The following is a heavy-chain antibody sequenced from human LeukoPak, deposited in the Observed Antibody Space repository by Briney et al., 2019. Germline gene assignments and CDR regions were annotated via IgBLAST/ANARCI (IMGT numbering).Heavy chain of an antibody. CDR1: GGSIIGYY. CDR3: ARVDYTTSSPYLLPDS. V-gene: IGHV4-59*01. D-gene: IGHD6-6*01. CDR2: IYYSGST. J-gene: IGHJ4*02. Sequence: SETLSLTCTVSGGSIIGYYWSWIRQPPGKGLEWLGYIYYSGSTNYSTSLKSRVTISVDTSKNQLSLRLTSVTAADTAVYYCARVDYTTSSPYLLPDSWGQGTLVTVS.